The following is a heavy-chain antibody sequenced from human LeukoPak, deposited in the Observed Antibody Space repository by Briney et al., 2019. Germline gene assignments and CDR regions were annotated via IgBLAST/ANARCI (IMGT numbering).Heavy chain of an antibody. J-gene: IGHJ4*02. CDR3: ARGLGDSSGYFDY. CDR2: INHSGST. Sequence: ASETLSLTCTVSGGSISSYYWSWIRQPPGKGLEWIGEINHSGSTNYNPSLKSRVTISVDTSKNQFSLKLSSVTAADTAVYYCARGLGDSSGYFDYWGQGTLVTVSS. D-gene: IGHD3-22*01. CDR1: GGSISSYY. V-gene: IGHV4-34*01.